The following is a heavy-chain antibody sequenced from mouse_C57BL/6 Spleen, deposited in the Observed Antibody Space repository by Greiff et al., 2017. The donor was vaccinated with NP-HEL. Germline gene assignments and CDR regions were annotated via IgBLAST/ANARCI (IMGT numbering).Heavy chain of an antibody. Sequence: VQLQQSGPELVKPGASVKISCKASGYAFSSSWMHWVKQRPGKGLEWIGRIYPGDGDTNYNGKFKGKATLTADKSSSTAYMQLSSLTSEDSAVYFCASTGTGYFDYWGQGTTLTVSS. V-gene: IGHV1-82*01. D-gene: IGHD4-1*02. J-gene: IGHJ2*01. CDR3: ASTGTGYFDY. CDR2: IYPGDGDT. CDR1: GYAFSSSW.